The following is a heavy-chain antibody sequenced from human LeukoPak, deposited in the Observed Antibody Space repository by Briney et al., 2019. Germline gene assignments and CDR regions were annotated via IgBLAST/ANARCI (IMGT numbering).Heavy chain of an antibody. CDR3: ARGLLGKYNWFDP. CDR2: INSDGSST. J-gene: IGHJ5*02. V-gene: IGHV3-74*01. Sequence: GGSLRLSCAASGFTFRSYWMLWVRQAPGKGLEWVSRINSDGSSTSYADSVKGRFTISRDNAKNTLYLQMNSLRAEDTAVYYCARGLLGKYNWFDPWGQGTLVTVSS. CDR1: GFTFRSYW. D-gene: IGHD2-15*01.